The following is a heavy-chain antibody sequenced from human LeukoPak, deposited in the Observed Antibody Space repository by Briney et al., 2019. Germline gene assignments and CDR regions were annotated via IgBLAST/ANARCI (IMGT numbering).Heavy chain of an antibody. Sequence: PSETLSLTCAVYGGSFSGYYWSWIRQPPGKGLEWIGEINHSGSTNYNPSLKSRVTISVDTSKNQFSLKLSSVTAADTAVYYCARGSLKLEHNWFDPWGQGTLVTVSS. J-gene: IGHJ5*02. D-gene: IGHD1-1*01. CDR2: INHSGST. CDR1: GGSFSGYY. V-gene: IGHV4-34*01. CDR3: ARGSLKLEHNWFDP.